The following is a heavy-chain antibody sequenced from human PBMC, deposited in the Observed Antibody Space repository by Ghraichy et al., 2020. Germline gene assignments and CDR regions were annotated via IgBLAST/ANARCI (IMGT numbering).Heavy chain of an antibody. J-gene: IGHJ4*02. CDR2: IKSKTDGGTT. V-gene: IGHV3-15*01. CDR1: GFTFSNAC. D-gene: IGHD3-3*01. CDR3: TTDHMPIFGVVDY. Sequence: GVLNISCAASGFTFSNACMSWVRQAPGKGLEWVGRIKSKTDGGTTDYAAPVKGRFTISRDDSKNTLYLQMNSLKTEDTAVYYCTTDHMPIFGVVDYWGQGTLVTVSS.